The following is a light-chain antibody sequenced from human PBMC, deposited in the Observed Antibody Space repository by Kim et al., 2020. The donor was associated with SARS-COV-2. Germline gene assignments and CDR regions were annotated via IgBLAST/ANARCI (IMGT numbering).Light chain of an antibody. Sequence: QSALTQPASVSGSPGQSITISCTGTSSDVGGYNYVSWYQQHPGKAPKFKIYDVSKRPSGVSNRFSGSKSGNTASLTISGLQAEDEADYYCSSYTSSSTNWGLGGGTQLTVL. CDR1: SSDVGGYNY. V-gene: IGLV2-14*01. CDR2: DVS. J-gene: IGLJ3*02. CDR3: SSYTSSSTNWG.